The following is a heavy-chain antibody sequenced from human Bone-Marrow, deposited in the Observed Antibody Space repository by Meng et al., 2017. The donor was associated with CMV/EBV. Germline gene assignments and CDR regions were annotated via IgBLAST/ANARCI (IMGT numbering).Heavy chain of an antibody. CDR3: ARGDYKGYFDY. D-gene: IGHD4-11*01. CDR1: GGSFSGYY. Sequence: LRLSCAVYGGSFSGYYWSWIRQPPGKGLEWIGEINHSGSTNYNPSLKSRVTISVDTSKNQFSLKLSSVTAADTAVYYCARGDYKGYFDYWGQGTLVTVSS. J-gene: IGHJ4*02. V-gene: IGHV4-34*01. CDR2: INHSGST.